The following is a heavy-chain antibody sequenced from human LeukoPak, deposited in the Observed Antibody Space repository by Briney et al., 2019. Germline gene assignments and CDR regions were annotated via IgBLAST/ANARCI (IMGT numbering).Heavy chain of an antibody. CDR2: MYYSGST. J-gene: IGHJ4*02. CDR3: ARHSGSFYDFDS. CDR1: GGSISSYY. D-gene: IGHD1-26*01. Sequence: PSETLSLTCTVSGGSISSYYWSWIRQPPGKGLEWIGYMYYSGSTNYNPSLKSRVTISVDTSKNQFSLKLSSVTAADTAVYYCARHSGSFYDFDSWGQGTLVTVPS. V-gene: IGHV4-59*08.